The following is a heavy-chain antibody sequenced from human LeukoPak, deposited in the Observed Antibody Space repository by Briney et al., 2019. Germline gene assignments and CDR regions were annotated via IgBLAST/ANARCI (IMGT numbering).Heavy chain of an antibody. V-gene: IGHV4-31*03. J-gene: IGHJ5*02. D-gene: IGHD2-15*01. CDR2: IFYSGNT. CDR3: ARARDCSGGTCYQFNWFDP. Sequence: SETLSLTCTVSGGSISSGAYYWSWIRQHPGKGLEWIGYIFYSGNTYYNPSLKSRVTISVDTSKNQFSLTLSSVTAADTAVYYCARARDCSGGTCYQFNWFDPWGQGALVTVSS. CDR1: GGSISSGAYY.